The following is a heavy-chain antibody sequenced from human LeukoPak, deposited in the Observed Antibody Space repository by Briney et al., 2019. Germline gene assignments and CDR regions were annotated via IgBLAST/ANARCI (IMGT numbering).Heavy chain of an antibody. CDR1: GFTFSSYG. V-gene: IGHV3-33*01. D-gene: IGHD2/OR15-2a*01. Sequence: GGSLRLSCAASGFTFSSYGMHWVRQAPGKGLEWVAVIWYDGGNKYYADSVKGRFTISRDNSKNTLYLQMNSLRAEDTAVYYCARGQVIQYYFDYWGQGTLVTVSS. J-gene: IGHJ4*02. CDR2: IWYDGGNK. CDR3: ARGQVIQYYFDY.